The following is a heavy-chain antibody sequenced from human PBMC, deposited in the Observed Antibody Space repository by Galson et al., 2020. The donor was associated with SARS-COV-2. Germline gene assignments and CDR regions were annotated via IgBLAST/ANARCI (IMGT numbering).Heavy chain of an antibody. CDR3: ARFCCSSRLLEWLLTDNWFDP. CDR2: IYYSGST. D-gene: IGHD3-3*01. V-gene: IGHV4-39*01. J-gene: IGHJ5*02. Sequence: ETSESLSLTCTVSGGSISSSSYYWGWIRQPPGKGLVWIGSIYYSGSTYYNPSPKSRVTISLDTSKNQFSLKLSSVTAADTAVYYCARFCCSSRLLEWLLTDNWFDPWGQGTLVNVSS. CDR1: GGSISSSSYY.